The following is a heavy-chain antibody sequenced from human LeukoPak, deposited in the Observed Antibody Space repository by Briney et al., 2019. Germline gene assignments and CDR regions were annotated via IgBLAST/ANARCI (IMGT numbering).Heavy chain of an antibody. CDR3: ARSPLPWYSSGPRNYFDY. D-gene: IGHD6-19*01. V-gene: IGHV4-59*01. Sequence: SETLSLTCTVSGGSISSYYWSWIRQPPGKGLEWIGYIYYSGSTNYNPSLKSRVTISVDTSKNQFSLKLSSVTAADTAVYYCARSPLPWYSSGPRNYFDYWGQGTLVTVSS. CDR1: GGSISSYY. CDR2: IYYSGST. J-gene: IGHJ4*02.